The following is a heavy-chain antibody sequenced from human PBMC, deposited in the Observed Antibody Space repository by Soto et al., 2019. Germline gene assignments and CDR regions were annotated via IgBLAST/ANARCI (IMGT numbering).Heavy chain of an antibody. CDR2: ISAYNGDT. V-gene: IGHV1-18*01. CDR3: ARSGAYCTSFTCLVDSF. D-gene: IGHD2-8*01. J-gene: IGHJ4*02. Sequence: QAQLVQSGGEVKKPGASVKVSCRASGYTFTSYGYAWVRQAPGQGLEWMGWISAYNGDTNYAQKFKDRVTLTTDTSTTTAHMELSNLGSDDTAVYYCARSGAYCTSFTCLVDSFWGLGTLVTVSS. CDR1: GYTFTSYG.